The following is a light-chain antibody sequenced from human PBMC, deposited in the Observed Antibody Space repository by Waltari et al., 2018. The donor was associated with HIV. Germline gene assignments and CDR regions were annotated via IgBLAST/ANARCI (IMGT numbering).Light chain of an antibody. V-gene: IGLV2-8*01. J-gene: IGLJ3*02. Sequence: QSALTQPPSASGSPGQSVTISCTGTSSDVGCFNYVSWYPQHPGKAPKLVSFEVTKRPAGVPVRCSGSRSGNTASLTGSGLQPEAEAVYDCNSYAGSNTLVFGGGTKLTVL. CDR1: SSDVGCFNY. CDR2: EVT. CDR3: NSYAGSNTLV.